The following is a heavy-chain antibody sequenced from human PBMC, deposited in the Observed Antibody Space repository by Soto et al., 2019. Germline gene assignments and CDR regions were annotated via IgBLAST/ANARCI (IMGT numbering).Heavy chain of an antibody. Sequence: EVQLVESGGGLVQPGGSLRLSCAASGFTFNDFWMSWVRQAPGKGLEWVANIKHDGSEKYYVDSVKGRFTISRDNAKNSLDLQMNSLRAEDTAVYYCARCLWRGHCRTTICSPNWFDPWGQGTLVTASS. CDR2: IKHDGSEK. D-gene: IGHD2-2*01. J-gene: IGHJ5*02. CDR3: ARCLWRGHCRTTICSPNWFDP. V-gene: IGHV3-7*03. CDR1: GFTFNDFW.